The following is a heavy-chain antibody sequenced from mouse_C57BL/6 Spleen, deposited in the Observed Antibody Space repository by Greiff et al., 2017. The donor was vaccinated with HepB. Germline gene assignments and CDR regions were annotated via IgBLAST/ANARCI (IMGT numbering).Heavy chain of an antibody. CDR3: ARGRDYYGRGFAY. V-gene: IGHV1-22*01. Sequence: VQLQQSGPELVKPGASVKMSCKASGYTFTDYNMHWVKQSHGKSLEWIGYINPNNGGTSYNQKFKGKATLTVNKSSSTAYMELRSLTSEDSAVYYCARGRDYYGRGFAYWGQGTLVTVSA. J-gene: IGHJ3*01. D-gene: IGHD1-2*01. CDR1: GYTFTDYN. CDR2: INPNNGGT.